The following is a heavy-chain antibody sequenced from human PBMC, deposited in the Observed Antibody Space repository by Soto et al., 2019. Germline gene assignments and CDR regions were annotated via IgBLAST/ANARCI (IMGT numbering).Heavy chain of an antibody. CDR2: IWYDGSNK. J-gene: IGHJ6*02. D-gene: IGHD6-13*01. Sequence: QVQLVESGGGVVQPGRSLRLSCAASGFTFSSYGMQWVRQAPGKGLEWVAVIWYDGSNKYYADSVKGRFTISRDNSKNTLYLQMNSLRAEDTAVYYCARGNYSSSYYGVDVWGQGTTVTVSS. V-gene: IGHV3-33*01. CDR3: ARGNYSSSYYGVDV. CDR1: GFTFSSYG.